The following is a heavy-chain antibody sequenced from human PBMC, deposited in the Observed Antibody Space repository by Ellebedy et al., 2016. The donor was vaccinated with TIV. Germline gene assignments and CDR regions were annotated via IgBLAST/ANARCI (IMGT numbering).Heavy chain of an antibody. V-gene: IGHV3-30*03. Sequence: GGSLRLXXTGSGLTLSTRVMHWVRQAPGQGLEWVAVIAPGENIQNYVDSVKGRFTISRDNPTNTVYLQMDSLRPEDAAVYYCAREGHSSGHAGDFDVWGQGTLVTVSS. CDR2: IAPGENIQ. D-gene: IGHD6-19*01. CDR1: GLTLSTRV. J-gene: IGHJ4*02. CDR3: AREGHSSGHAGDFDV.